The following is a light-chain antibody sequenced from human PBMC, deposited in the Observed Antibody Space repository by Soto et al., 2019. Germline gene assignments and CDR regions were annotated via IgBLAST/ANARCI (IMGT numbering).Light chain of an antibody. CDR3: QQSYTTPRT. V-gene: IGKV1-39*01. CDR1: QSISNY. CDR2: SAS. Sequence: DIKMTQSPSSLSASVGDRVTITCRASQSISNYLNWYHQKAGKAPKLLIYSASSLQSGVPPRFRGSGSGTDFTLAISSLQPEDFATYYCQQSYTTPRTFGQGTKVEI. J-gene: IGKJ1*01.